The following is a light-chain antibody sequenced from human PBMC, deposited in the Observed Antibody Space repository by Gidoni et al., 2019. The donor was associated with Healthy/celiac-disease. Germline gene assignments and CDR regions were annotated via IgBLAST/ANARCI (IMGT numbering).Light chain of an antibody. CDR3: QSYDSSLGQV. Sequence: QSVLTQPPSVSEAPGQRVTISCTGSSSNIGAGYDVHWYQQLPGTAPKLLIYGNSNRPSGVPDRFSGSKSGTSASLAITGLQAEDEADYYCQSYDSSLGQVFGGGTKLTVL. CDR1: SSNIGAGYD. V-gene: IGLV1-40*01. CDR2: GNS. J-gene: IGLJ3*02.